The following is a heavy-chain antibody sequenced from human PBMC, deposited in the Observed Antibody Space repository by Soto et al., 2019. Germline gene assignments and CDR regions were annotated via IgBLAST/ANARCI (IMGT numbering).Heavy chain of an antibody. CDR2: IYYSGST. V-gene: IGHV4-39*01. D-gene: IGHD3-10*01. J-gene: IGHJ4*02. Sequence: PSETLSLTCTVSGGSISSSSYYWGWIRQPPGKGLEWIGSIYYSGSTYYNPSLKSRVTISVDTSKNQFSLKLSSVTAADTAVYYCARYYYGSGSHFDDWGQGTLVTVSS. CDR3: ARYYYGSGSHFDD. CDR1: GGSISSSSYY.